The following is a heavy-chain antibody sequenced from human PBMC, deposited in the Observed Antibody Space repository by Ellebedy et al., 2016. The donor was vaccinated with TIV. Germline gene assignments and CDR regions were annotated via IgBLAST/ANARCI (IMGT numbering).Heavy chain of an antibody. CDR2: ISGYSGNT. V-gene: IGHV1-18*01. J-gene: IGHJ5*02. CDR3: ARALALYGDYAWFDP. D-gene: IGHD4-17*01. Sequence: AASVKVSCKTSGYTFTSFGVTWVRQAPGQGLEWMGWISGYSGNTDYARRLQGRATMTRDTSPGTVYLELRSLTSDDTAVYYCARALALYGDYAWFDPWGQGTLVTVSS. CDR1: GYTFTSFG.